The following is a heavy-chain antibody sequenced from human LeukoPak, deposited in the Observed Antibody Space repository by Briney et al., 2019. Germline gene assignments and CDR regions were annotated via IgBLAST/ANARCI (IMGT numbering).Heavy chain of an antibody. CDR3: AKSDVPYYDILTLGY. J-gene: IGHJ4*02. Sequence: GGSLRLSCAASGFTFSSYAMSWVRQAPGKGLEWVSAISGSGGSTYYADSVKGRFTISRDNSKNTLYLQTNSLRAEDTAVYYCAKSDVPYYDILTLGYWGQGTLVTVSS. V-gene: IGHV3-23*01. CDR2: ISGSGGST. CDR1: GFTFSSYA. D-gene: IGHD3-9*01.